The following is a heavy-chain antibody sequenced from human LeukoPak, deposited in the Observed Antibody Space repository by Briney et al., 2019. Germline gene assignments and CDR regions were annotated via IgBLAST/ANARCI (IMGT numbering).Heavy chain of an antibody. CDR2: IRSSGTTT. CDR1: GFTFSNFG. J-gene: IGHJ4*02. Sequence: GGSLRLSCAASGFTFSNFGMNWVRQAPGKGLEWVSYIRSSGTTTYYADSVEGRFTISRDNGKNSLYLQMNSLRAEDTGVYYCTRDYNWNPDYWGQGTLVTVSS. CDR3: TRDYNWNPDY. V-gene: IGHV3-48*01. D-gene: IGHD1-1*01.